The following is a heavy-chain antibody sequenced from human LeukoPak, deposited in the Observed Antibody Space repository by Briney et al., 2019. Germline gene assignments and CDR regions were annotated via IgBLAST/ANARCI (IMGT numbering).Heavy chain of an antibody. CDR2: IILSGSI. Sequence: SETLSLTCAVYGGSFSGYYWSWIRQPPEKGLGGIGEIILSGSINYNPSLKSRVTISVDTSKKQFSLKLNSVTAADTAVYYCARGTYYDFWSGYREKNNWFDPWGQGTLVTVSS. J-gene: IGHJ5*02. CDR1: GGSFSGYY. D-gene: IGHD3-3*01. CDR3: ARGTYYDFWSGYREKNNWFDP. V-gene: IGHV4-34*01.